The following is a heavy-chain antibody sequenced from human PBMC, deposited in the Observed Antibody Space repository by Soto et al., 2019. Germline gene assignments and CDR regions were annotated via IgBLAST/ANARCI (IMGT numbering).Heavy chain of an antibody. J-gene: IGHJ6*03. V-gene: IGHV1-3*01. CDR1: GYTFTSYA. CDR2: INAGNGNT. Sequence: GASVKVSCKASGYTFTSYAMHWVRQAPGQRLEWMGWINAGNGNTKYSQKFQGRVTITRDTSASTAYMELSSLRSEDTAVYYCARGLGYCSGGSCYHYYYYYYMDVWGKGTTVTVSS. CDR3: ARGLGYCSGGSCYHYYYYYYMDV. D-gene: IGHD2-15*01.